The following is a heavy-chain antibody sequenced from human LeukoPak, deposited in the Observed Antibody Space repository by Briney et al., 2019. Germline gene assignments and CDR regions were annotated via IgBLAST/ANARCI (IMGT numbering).Heavy chain of an antibody. Sequence: PGESLKISCKGSGYNFTSYWIGWVRQMPGKGLEWMGIIYPGDSDTRYSPSFQGQVTISADKSISTAYLQWSSLKASDTAMYCCARHGPMYYYDSSGYCDYWGQGTLVTVSS. CDR2: IYPGDSDT. D-gene: IGHD3-22*01. CDR1: GYNFTSYW. CDR3: ARHGPMYYYDSSGYCDY. V-gene: IGHV5-51*01. J-gene: IGHJ4*02.